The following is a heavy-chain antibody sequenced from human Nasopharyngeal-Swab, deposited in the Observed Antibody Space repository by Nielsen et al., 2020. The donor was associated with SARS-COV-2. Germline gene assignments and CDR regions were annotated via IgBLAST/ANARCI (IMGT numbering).Heavy chain of an antibody. Sequence: ASVKVSCKVSGYTFTGYYMHWVRQAPGQGLEWMGWINPNSGVTNYAQKFQAWVTMTRDTSISTAYMELSRLRSDDSAVYYCARELYSGSGYLDFWGQGTVVTVSS. J-gene: IGHJ4*02. V-gene: IGHV1-2*04. CDR3: ARELYSGSGYLDF. CDR2: INPNSGVT. CDR1: GYTFTGYY. D-gene: IGHD6-6*01.